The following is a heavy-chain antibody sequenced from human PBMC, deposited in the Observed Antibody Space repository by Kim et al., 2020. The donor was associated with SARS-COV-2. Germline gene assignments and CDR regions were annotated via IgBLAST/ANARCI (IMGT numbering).Heavy chain of an antibody. J-gene: IGHJ6*02. CDR3: ARSHITIFGVVTPYYMDG. Sequence: LEWIGSIYYTGGTYYNPPLRSRVTISVDTSKNQFSLTLNSVTAADTAVYHCARSHITIFGVVTPYYMDGWGQGPRSPSP. CDR2: IYYTGGT. V-gene: IGHV4-39*01. D-gene: IGHD3-3*01.